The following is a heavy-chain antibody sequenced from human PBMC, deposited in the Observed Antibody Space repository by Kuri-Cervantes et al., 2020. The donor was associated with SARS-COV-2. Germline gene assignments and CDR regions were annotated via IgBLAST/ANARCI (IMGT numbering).Heavy chain of an antibody. J-gene: IGHJ2*01. CDR3: ARDTKGSGFSSIWYFDL. D-gene: IGHD3-10*01. V-gene: IGHV3-7*01. Sequence: GESLKISCAASGFTFSSYWMSWVRQAPGKGLEWVANIKQDGSEKYYVDSVKGRSTISRDNAKNSLYLQMNSLRAEDTAVYYCARDTKGSGFSSIWYFDLWGRGTLVTVSS. CDR2: IKQDGSEK. CDR1: GFTFSSYW.